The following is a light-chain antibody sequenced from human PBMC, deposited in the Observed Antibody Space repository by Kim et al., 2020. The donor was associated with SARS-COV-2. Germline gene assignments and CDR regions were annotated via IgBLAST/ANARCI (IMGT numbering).Light chain of an antibody. J-gene: IGLJ1*01. V-gene: IGLV2-14*01. CDR1: SSGVGGYQY. CDR3: SSYIRGSTNYV. CDR2: EVS. Sequence: TINISCTGTSSGVGGYQYVSWYQQHPGKAPKLVIYEVSNRPSGVSNRFSGSKSGNTASLTISGLQAEDEADYYCSSYIRGSTNYVFGTGTKVTVL.